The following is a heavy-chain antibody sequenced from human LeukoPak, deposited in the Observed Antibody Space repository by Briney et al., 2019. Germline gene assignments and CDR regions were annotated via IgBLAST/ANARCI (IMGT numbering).Heavy chain of an antibody. Sequence: AGGSLRLSCAASGFTFSSYSMNWVRQAPGKGLEWVSYISSSSSTIYYADSVKGRFTISRDKAKNSLYLQMNSLRAEDTAVYYCARGGSLNFDYWGQGTLVTVSS. CDR3: ARGGSLNFDY. J-gene: IGHJ4*02. D-gene: IGHD1-26*01. CDR2: ISSSSSTI. CDR1: GFTFSSYS. V-gene: IGHV3-48*01.